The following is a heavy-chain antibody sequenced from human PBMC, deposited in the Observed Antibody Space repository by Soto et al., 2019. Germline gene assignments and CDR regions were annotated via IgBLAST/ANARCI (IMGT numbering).Heavy chain of an antibody. Sequence: LRLSCAASGFTFSDYYMSWIRQAPGKGLEWVSYFSNSGSTMFYADSVKGRFTISRDNAKNSVYLHTHSLRAEDTAVYYCARDAGSGDHDSGYHYAFDYWGQGTLVTVSS. D-gene: IGHD3-22*01. J-gene: IGHJ4*02. V-gene: IGHV3-11*01. CDR2: FSNSGSTM. CDR3: ARDAGSGDHDSGYHYAFDY. CDR1: GFTFSDYY.